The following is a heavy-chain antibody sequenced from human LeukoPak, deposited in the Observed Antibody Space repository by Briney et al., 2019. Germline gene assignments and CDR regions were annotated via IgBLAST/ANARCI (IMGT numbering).Heavy chain of an antibody. CDR3: ASYCSGGSCYNPSFDY. J-gene: IGHJ4*02. CDR2: IYYSGST. Sequence: SETLSLTCTVSGGSVSSGSYYWSWIRQPPGKGLEWIGYIYYSGSTYYNPSLKSRVTISVDTSKNQFSLRLSSVTAADTAVYYCASYCSGGSCYNPSFDYWGQGTLVTVSS. CDR1: GGSVSSGSYY. D-gene: IGHD2-15*01. V-gene: IGHV4-31*03.